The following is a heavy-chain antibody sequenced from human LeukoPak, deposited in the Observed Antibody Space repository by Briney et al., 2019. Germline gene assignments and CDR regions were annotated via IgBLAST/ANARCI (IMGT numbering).Heavy chain of an antibody. CDR2: ISSSGSTI. CDR3: GRCPYSSGSPIDY. J-gene: IGHJ4*02. Sequence: GGSLRLSCAASGFTFSSYEMNWVRQAPGKGLEWVSYISSSGSTIYYADSVKGRFTISRDNAKNSLYLQMSSLRAEDTAVYYCGRCPYSSGSPIDYWGQGTLVTVSS. D-gene: IGHD6-19*01. V-gene: IGHV3-48*03. CDR1: GFTFSSYE.